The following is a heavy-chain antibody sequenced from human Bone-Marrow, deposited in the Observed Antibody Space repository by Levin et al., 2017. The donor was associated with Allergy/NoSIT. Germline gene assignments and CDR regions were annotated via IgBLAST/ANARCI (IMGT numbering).Heavy chain of an antibody. CDR1: ADSFGSLA. CDR3: ARASYCSGRSCYSILDS. J-gene: IGHJ4*02. CDR2: IIPIFGIT. V-gene: IGHV1-69*17. D-gene: IGHD2-15*01. Sequence: KISCKASADSFGSLAVSCVRQAPGQGPEWLGGIIPIFGITHYTQTFQGRITITADKSTSTAYMELRSLRSEDTAVYYCARASYCSGRSCYSILDSWGQGTPVTVSS.